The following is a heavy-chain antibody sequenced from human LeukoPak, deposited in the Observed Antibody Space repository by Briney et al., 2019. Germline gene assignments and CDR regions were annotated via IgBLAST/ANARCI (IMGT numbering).Heavy chain of an antibody. CDR2: IKEDGSEK. D-gene: IGHD2-2*01. Sequence: GGSLRLSCETSGFTVRGYLMTWVRQPPGKGLEWVANIKEDGSEKYYVDSVKGRFTISRDDAENSLYLQMSCLRAEDTAVYYCATFSAAESWGQGTLVTVSS. J-gene: IGHJ5*02. CDR1: GFTVRGYL. CDR3: ATFSAAES. V-gene: IGHV3-7*01.